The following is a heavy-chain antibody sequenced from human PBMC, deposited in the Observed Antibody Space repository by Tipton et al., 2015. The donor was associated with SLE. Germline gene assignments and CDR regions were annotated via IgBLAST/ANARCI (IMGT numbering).Heavy chain of an antibody. CDR3: ASRPRYCSNSRSRSCDAFDM. V-gene: IGHV5-51*03. Sequence: QSGPEVKKAGESLQISCKGPEYSFTNYWFAWVRQVPGKGLEWMGIINPGDSETRYGPSFQGHVTISADKSISTAYLQWSSLKASATAMYYCASRPRYCSNSRSRSCDAFDMWGQGTMVNVSS. CDR1: EYSFTNYW. J-gene: IGHJ3*02. D-gene: IGHD2-2*01. CDR2: INPGDSET.